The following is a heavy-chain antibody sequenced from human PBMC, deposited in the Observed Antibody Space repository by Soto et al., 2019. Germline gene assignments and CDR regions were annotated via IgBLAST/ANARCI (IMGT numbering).Heavy chain of an antibody. J-gene: IGHJ4*02. CDR1: GYTFMNHY. D-gene: IGHD2-21*01. CDR3: DRDGGNMWRYFDH. V-gene: IGHV1-46*03. Sequence: QVQLVQSGAEVTKPGASVKVSCKTSGYTFMNHYMHWMRQAPGQGLEWMGIINPTGDRINYAEKFEGRVTMTTGTSTSKVAMELTILRLEDTAVDYCDRDGGNMWRYFDHWGQGSLVTVSS. CDR2: INPTGDRI.